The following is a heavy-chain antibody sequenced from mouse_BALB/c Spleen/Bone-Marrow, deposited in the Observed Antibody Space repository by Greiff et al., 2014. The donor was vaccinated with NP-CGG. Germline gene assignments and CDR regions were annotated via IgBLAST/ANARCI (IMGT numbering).Heavy chain of an antibody. CDR2: IYPGNSDT. Sequence: VQLKESGAVVARPGASARMSCKASGYTFFSYWMHWVRQRPGQGLEWIGAIYPGNSDTRYNQKFKGKARLTAVTSSSTAYMELSSLTDEDSAVYYCTREGNYFDSWGQGTTLTVSS. V-gene: IGHV1-5*01. CDR3: TREGNYFDS. J-gene: IGHJ2*01. CDR1: GYTFFSYW.